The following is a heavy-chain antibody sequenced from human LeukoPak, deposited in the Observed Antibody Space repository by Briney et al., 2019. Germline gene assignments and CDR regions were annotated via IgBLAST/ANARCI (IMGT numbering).Heavy chain of an antibody. CDR1: GYSFTSYW. J-gene: IGHJ5*02. CDR3: ARHGFGLYCSGGSCYSPRRRFDP. V-gene: IGHV5-51*01. Sequence: GESLKISCKGSGYSFTSYWIGWVRQMPGKGLEWMGIIYPGDSDTRYSPSFQGQVTISADKSISTAYLQWSSLKASDTAMYYCARHGFGLYCSGGSCYSPRRRFDPWGQGTLVTVSS. CDR2: IYPGDSDT. D-gene: IGHD2-15*01.